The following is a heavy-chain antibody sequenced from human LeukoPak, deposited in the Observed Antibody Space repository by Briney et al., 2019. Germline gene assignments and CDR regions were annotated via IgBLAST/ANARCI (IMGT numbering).Heavy chain of an antibody. J-gene: IGHJ4*02. CDR1: GFNFSKND. Sequence: PGGSLRLSCVASGFNFSKNDMHWVRQTTERRLEWVSAIGVSGDTYYADPVKGRFTISRENGKNYVYLQMNSLRAGDTAVYFCAKAFDYNGLRGEGGSFDCWGQGALVTVSS. CDR2: IGVSGDT. CDR3: AKAFDYNGLRGEGGSFDC. D-gene: IGHD4-11*01. V-gene: IGHV3-13*01.